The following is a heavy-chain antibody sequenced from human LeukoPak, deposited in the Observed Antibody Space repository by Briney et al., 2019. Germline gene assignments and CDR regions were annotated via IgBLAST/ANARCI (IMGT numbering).Heavy chain of an antibody. Sequence: SETLSLTCTVSGGSISSSSYYWGWIRQPPGKGLEWIGTICYSGSTYYKPSLRGRVTISVDTSNNQFSLKLTSVTAADTAVYYCASQKGYSYGYYYYMDVRGRGTTVTVSS. CDR3: ASQKGYSYGYYYYMDV. V-gene: IGHV4-39*01. J-gene: IGHJ6*03. CDR1: GGSISSSSYY. CDR2: ICYSGST. D-gene: IGHD5-18*01.